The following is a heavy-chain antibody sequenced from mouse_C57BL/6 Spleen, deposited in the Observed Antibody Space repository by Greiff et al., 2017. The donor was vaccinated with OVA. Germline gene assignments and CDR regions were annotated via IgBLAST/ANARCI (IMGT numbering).Heavy chain of an antibody. V-gene: IGHV1-64*01. CDR2: IHPNSGST. Sequence: QVQLQQPGAELVKPGASVKLSCKASGYTFTSYWMHWVKQRPGQGLEWIGMIHPNSGSTNYNEKFKSKATLTVDKSSSTAYMQLSRLTSEDSAVYYCARGNYYGSSYVPMNWYFDVWGTGTTVTVSS. D-gene: IGHD1-1*01. CDR1: GYTFTSYW. CDR3: ARGNYYGSSYVPMNWYFDV. J-gene: IGHJ1*03.